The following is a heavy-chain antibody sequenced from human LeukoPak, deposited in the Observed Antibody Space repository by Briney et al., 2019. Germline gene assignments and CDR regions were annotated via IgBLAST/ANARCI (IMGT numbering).Heavy chain of an antibody. D-gene: IGHD3-10*01. CDR1: GYTLTELS. CDR3: ATRKLYGSGSLELVDY. J-gene: IGHJ4*02. V-gene: IGHV1-24*01. CDR2: FDPEDGET. Sequence: GASAKVSCKVSGYTLTELSMHWVRQAPGKGLEWMGGFDPEDGETIYAQKFQGRVTMTEDTSTDTAYMELSSLRSEDTAVYYCATRKLYGSGSLELVDYWGQGTLVTVSS.